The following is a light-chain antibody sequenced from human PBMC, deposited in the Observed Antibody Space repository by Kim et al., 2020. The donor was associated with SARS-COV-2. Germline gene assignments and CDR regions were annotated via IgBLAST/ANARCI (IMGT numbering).Light chain of an antibody. V-gene: IGKV3-15*01. CDR2: GAS. Sequence: SVTPGERATLSCRASQSVSRNVAWYQQKPGQAPRLLIYGASTRATGIPARFSGSGSGTEFTLTISSLQSEDFAVYYCQQYNNWPYTFGQGTKLEI. J-gene: IGKJ2*01. CDR1: QSVSRN. CDR3: QQYNNWPYT.